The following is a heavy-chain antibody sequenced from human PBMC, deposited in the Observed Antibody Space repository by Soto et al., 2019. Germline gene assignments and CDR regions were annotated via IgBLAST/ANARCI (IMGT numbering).Heavy chain of an antibody. J-gene: IGHJ3*02. D-gene: IGHD4-17*01. CDR2: ISYDGSNK. Sequence: GGSLRLSCAASGFTFSSYGMHWVRQAPGKGLEWVAVISYDGSNKYYADSVKGRFTISRDNSKNTLYLQMNSLRAEDTAVYYCAKDLDYGDYRSAFDIWGQGTMVTVSS. V-gene: IGHV3-30*18. CDR3: AKDLDYGDYRSAFDI. CDR1: GFTFSSYG.